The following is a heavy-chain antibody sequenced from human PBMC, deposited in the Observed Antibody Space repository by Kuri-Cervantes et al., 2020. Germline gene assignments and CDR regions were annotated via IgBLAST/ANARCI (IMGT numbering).Heavy chain of an antibody. J-gene: IGHJ6*02. CDR3: AREGFLSGYCSGGSCYTLGGYGMDV. D-gene: IGHD2-15*01. Sequence: LRLSCTVSGGSISSGGYYWSWIRQHPGKGLEWIGYIYYSGSTYYNPSLKSRVTISVDTSKNQFSLKLSSVTAADTAVYYCAREGFLSGYCSGGSCYTLGGYGMDVWGQGTTVTVSS. CDR1: GGSISSGGYY. V-gene: IGHV4-31*03. CDR2: IYYSGST.